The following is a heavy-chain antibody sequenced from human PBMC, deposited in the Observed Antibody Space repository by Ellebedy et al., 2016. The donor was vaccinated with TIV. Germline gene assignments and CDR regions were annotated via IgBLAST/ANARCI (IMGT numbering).Heavy chain of an antibody. Sequence: MPSETLSLTCAVHGGSLSGHYWNWFRQSPERGLEWIGEINHNGTSYYNPSLKSRVTISMDTSKNQFSLTLTSVTAADTAVYYCARGLTYHDFWRGYPYWGQGTLVTVSS. J-gene: IGHJ4*02. CDR2: INHNGTS. CDR3: ARGLTYHDFWRGYPY. V-gene: IGHV4-34*01. D-gene: IGHD3/OR15-3a*01. CDR1: GGSLSGHY.